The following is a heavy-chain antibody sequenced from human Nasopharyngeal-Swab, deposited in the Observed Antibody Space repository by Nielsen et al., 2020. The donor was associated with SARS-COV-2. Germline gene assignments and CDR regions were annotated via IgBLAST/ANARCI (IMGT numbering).Heavy chain of an antibody. CDR1: GFTFHSYA. CDR2: ISYDGSNK. J-gene: IGHJ4*02. Sequence: GESLKISCAASGFTFHSYAMHWVRQAPGKGLEWVAVISYDGSNKFYADSVKGRFTISRDNSKNTLYLQMNSLRAEDTAVYYCARDRGGSYYYYFDYWGQGTLVTVSS. D-gene: IGHD1-26*01. CDR3: ARDRGGSYYYYFDY. V-gene: IGHV3-30-3*01.